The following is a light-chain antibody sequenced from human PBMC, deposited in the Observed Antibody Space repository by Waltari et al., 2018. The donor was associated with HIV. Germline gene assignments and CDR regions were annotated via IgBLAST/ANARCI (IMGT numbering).Light chain of an antibody. CDR2: DAS. Sequence: EIVLTQSPANLSVSPGERATLSCRASQCVSSNLAWYQQKPGQAPRLLIYDASTRATGSPARFSGSGAGTEFTLTISSLQSEDFAVYYCQQYNNWPPWTFGQGTKVEIK. V-gene: IGKV3-15*01. CDR1: QCVSSN. CDR3: QQYNNWPPWT. J-gene: IGKJ1*01.